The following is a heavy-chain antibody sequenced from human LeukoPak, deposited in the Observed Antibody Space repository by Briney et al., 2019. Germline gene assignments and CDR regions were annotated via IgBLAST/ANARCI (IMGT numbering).Heavy chain of an antibody. D-gene: IGHD2-2*01. Sequence: SETLSFTCAVYGGSFSGYYGSWVRQPPGKGLEWIGEINHSGSTNHNPSLKSRVTISVDTSKTQFSLKLSSVTAADTAVYYCARGPRIVVAPASMPYYYYGMDVWGQGTTVTVSS. CDR2: INHSGST. CDR1: GGSFSGYY. CDR3: ARGPRIVVAPASMPYYYYGMDV. J-gene: IGHJ6*02. V-gene: IGHV4-34*01.